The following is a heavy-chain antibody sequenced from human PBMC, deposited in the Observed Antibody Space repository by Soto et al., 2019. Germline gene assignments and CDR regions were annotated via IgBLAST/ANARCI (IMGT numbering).Heavy chain of an antibody. CDR2: INRDGSTI. D-gene: IGHD6-13*01. Sequence: EVQLVESGGGLAQPGGSLRLSCAASGFTLSSHWMHWVRQAPGKGLVWVSRINRDGSTINYDDSVRGGYTISRDNAKNTRSLQMNSLSAEDTAVYYCARVADCTYSSNCNGRAAVDMWGQGTMVTVSS. CDR1: GFTLSSHW. J-gene: IGHJ3*02. V-gene: IGHV3-74*01. CDR3: ARVADCTYSSNCNGRAAVDM.